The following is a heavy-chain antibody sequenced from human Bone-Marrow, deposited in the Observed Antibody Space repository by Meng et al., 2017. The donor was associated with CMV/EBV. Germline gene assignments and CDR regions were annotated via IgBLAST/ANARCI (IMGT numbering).Heavy chain of an antibody. J-gene: IGHJ4*02. D-gene: IGHD3-3*01. CDR1: KFTFSYV. Sequence: GESLKISCVASKFTFSYVMSWVRQAPGKGLEWVSSISSSSSYIYYADSVKGRFTISRDNAKNSLYRQMNSLRAEDTAVYYCARGVGYDFWSGPDYWGQGSQVTVSS. CDR2: ISSSSSYI. V-gene: IGHV3-21*01. CDR3: ARGVGYDFWSGPDY.